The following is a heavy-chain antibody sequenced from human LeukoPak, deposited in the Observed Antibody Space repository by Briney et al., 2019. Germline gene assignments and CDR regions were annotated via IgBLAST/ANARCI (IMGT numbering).Heavy chain of an antibody. Sequence: GGSLRLSCAASGFTVSSNYMSWVRQAPGKGLEWVSVIYSGGSTYYADSVKGRLTISRDNSKNTLYLQMNSLRAEDTAVYYCARVGAAGTDAFDIWAKGQWSPSLQ. CDR1: GFTVSSNY. CDR2: IYSGGST. D-gene: IGHD6-13*01. V-gene: IGHV3-53*01. CDR3: ARVGAAGTDAFDI. J-gene: IGHJ3*02.